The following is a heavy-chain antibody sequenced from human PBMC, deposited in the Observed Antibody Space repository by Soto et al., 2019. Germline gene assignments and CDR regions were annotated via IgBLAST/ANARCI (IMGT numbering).Heavy chain of an antibody. Sequence: QVQLQESGPGLVKPSQTLSLTCTVSGGSISSGGYYWSWIRQHPGKGLEWIGYIYYSGSTYYNPSLKSGVTISVDTSKNQCALKLGSVTAADTAVYYCARGGGGSYDSNYGMDVWGQGTTVTVSS. J-gene: IGHJ6*02. CDR2: IYYSGST. V-gene: IGHV4-31*03. CDR3: ARGGGGSYDSNYGMDV. D-gene: IGHD1-26*01. CDR1: GGSISSGGYY.